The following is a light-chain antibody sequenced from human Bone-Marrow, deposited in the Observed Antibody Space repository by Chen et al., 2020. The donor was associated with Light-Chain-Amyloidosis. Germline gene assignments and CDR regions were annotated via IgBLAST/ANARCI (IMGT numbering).Light chain of an antibody. V-gene: IGKV4-1*01. CDR1: QSVLSTSNNKNY. CDR2: WAS. CDR3: QQYLSAPLT. Sequence: DIVMTQSPDSLAVSLGERATINCKSTQSVLSTSNNKNYIAWYQQNPGQPPKLLVSWASMRESGVPDRLSGSGSGTDFTLTISSLQAEDVAVYYCQQYLSAPLTFGGGTKVEIK. J-gene: IGKJ4*01.